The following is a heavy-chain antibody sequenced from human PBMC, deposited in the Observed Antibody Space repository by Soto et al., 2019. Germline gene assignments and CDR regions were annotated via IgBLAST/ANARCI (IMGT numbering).Heavy chain of an antibody. J-gene: IGHJ5*02. V-gene: IGHV3-23*01. CDR1: GFTFSSYA. CDR3: AKDYWLAPTQGGYSSSPYNWFDP. CDR2: ISGSGGST. Sequence: GGSLRLSCAASGFTFSSYAMSWVRQAPGKGLEWVSAISGSGGSTYYADSVKGRFTISRDNSKNTLYLQMNSLRAEDTAVYYCAKDYWLAPTQGGYSSSPYNWFDPWGQGTLVTVSS. D-gene: IGHD6-6*01.